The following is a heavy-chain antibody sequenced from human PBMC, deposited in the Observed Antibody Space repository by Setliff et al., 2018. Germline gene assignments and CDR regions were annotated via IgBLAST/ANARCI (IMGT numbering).Heavy chain of an antibody. CDR3: AVSSANY. J-gene: IGHJ4*02. CDR2: ISSDGSVK. V-gene: IGHV3-30*04. CDR1: GLTFSAYT. D-gene: IGHD2-15*01. Sequence: PGGSLRLSCAASGLTFSAYTMHWVRQAPGKGLAWVALISSDGSVKDYADSVKGRFTTSRDNSKNTLYLEMNSLTPADTAVYYCAVSSANYWGQGTLVTVSS.